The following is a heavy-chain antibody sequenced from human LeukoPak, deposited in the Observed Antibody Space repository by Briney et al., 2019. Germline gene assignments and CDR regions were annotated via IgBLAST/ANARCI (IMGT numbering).Heavy chain of an antibody. CDR3: ARAADYYASGIFY. V-gene: IGHV3-74*01. CDR2: INTDGSTT. D-gene: IGHD3-10*01. Sequence: QPGGSLRLSCVASGFTFSNYWMHWVRHAPGKGLVWVSRINTDGSTTTYADSVKGRFTISRDNAKNTLYLQMNSLRAEETAVYFCARAADYYASGIFYWGQGTLVTVSS. CDR1: GFTFSNYW. J-gene: IGHJ4*02.